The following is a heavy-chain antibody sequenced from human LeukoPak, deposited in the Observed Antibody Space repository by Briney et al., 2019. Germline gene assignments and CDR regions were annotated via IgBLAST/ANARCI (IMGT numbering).Heavy chain of an antibody. V-gene: IGHV3-33*01. CDR2: IWYDGSNK. CDR3: ARWGDDRAVDY. D-gene: IGHD1-1*01. CDR1: GVNFRNHG. J-gene: IGHJ4*02. Sequence: GGSLRLSCAASGVNFRNHGMHWVRQAPGKGLEWVAVIWYDGSNKYYADSVKGRFTISKDNSKDTLYLQMNSLRVEDTAVYYCARWGDDRAVDYWGQGTLVTVCS.